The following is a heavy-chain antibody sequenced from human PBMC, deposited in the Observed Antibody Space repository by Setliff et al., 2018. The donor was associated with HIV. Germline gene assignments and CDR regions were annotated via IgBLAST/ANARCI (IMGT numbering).Heavy chain of an antibody. CDR1: GGSIVRCY. CDR3: ARLLQGGNYAFDI. D-gene: IGHD2-21*02. V-gene: IGHV4-59*08. CDR2: IYYSGST. Sequence: SETLSLTCTVSGGSIVRCYWTWIRQPPGKGLEWIGYIYYSGSTNYNPSLKSRVIISVDTSKMQFSLKLRSVTAADTAMYYCARLLQGGNYAFDIWGQGTMVTVSS. J-gene: IGHJ3*02.